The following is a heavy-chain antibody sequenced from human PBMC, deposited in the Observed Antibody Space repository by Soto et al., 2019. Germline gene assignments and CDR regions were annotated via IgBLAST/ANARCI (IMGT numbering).Heavy chain of an antibody. J-gene: IGHJ3*02. CDR3: ARDDGQSRDIFDM. CDR2: INPDSGGT. Sequence: QVQLVQSGAEVKKPGASVKVSCKASGYTFTDYYLHWVRQAPGQGLEWMGWINPDSGGTNYAQKCKDRVTMTRDTSISTAYMELSRLRPDDAAVYFCARDDGQSRDIFDMWGQGTVVTVSS. D-gene: IGHD2-15*01. V-gene: IGHV1-2*02. CDR1: GYTFTDYY.